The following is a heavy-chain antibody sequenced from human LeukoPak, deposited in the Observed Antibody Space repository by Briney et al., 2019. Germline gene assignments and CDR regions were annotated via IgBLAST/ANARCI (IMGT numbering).Heavy chain of an antibody. CDR1: GFIVCDYY. Sequence: GGSLRLSCAVSGFIVCDYYMSWVRQAPGKGLEWVGLIRDSGEAFYADFARGRFAISRDESENTLYRQMNSLRVEDTADYFCARDRAANQDWVEFDPWGQGTPVIVSS. V-gene: IGHV3-66*03. J-gene: IGHJ5*02. CDR2: IRDSGEA. CDR3: ARDRAANQDWVEFDP. D-gene: IGHD3/OR15-3a*01.